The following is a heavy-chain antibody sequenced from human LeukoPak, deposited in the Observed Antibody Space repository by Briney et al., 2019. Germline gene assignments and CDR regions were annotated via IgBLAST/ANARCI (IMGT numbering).Heavy chain of an antibody. CDR3: ARGIVLRSFDY. V-gene: IGHV4-34*01. D-gene: IGHD3-3*01. J-gene: IGHJ4*02. Sequence: PSETLCLTCAVYGGSFSGYYWSWIRQPPGKGLEWIGEINHSGSTNYNPSLKSRVTISVDTSKNQFSLKLSSVTAADTAVYYCARGIVLRSFDYWGQGTLVTVSS. CDR1: GGSFSGYY. CDR2: INHSGST.